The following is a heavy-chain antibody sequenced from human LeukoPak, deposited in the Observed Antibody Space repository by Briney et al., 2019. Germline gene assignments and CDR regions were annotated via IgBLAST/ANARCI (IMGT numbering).Heavy chain of an antibody. V-gene: IGHV3-21*01. CDR3: ARDGPLIAAAGGGGDAFDI. J-gene: IGHJ3*02. Sequence: KPGGSLRLSCAASGFTFSSYSMNWVRQAPGKGLEWVSSISSSSSYIYYADSVKGRFTISRGNAKNSLYLQMNSLRAEDTAVYYCARDGPLIAAAGGGGDAFDIWGQGTMVTVSS. CDR2: ISSSSSYI. D-gene: IGHD6-13*01. CDR1: GFTFSSYS.